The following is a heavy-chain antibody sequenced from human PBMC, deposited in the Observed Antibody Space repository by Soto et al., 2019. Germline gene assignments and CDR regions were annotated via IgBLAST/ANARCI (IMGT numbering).Heavy chain of an antibody. J-gene: IGHJ3*01. Sequence: ASETLSLTCAVSCFFISSGNYWGWIRKPPGKGLEWIGSIFHGGNTYYNPSLKSRVTIPVDMSKNQFSLKLNSVTAADTAVYYCARARWYDAFDVWGQGTVVTVSS. CDR3: ARARWYDAFDV. CDR2: IFHGGNT. V-gene: IGHV4-38-2*01. D-gene: IGHD2-15*01. CDR1: CFFISSGNY.